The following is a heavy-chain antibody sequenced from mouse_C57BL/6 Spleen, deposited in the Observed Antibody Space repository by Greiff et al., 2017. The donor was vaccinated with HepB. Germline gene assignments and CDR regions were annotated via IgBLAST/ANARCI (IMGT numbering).Heavy chain of an antibody. J-gene: IGHJ2*01. Sequence: EVKLVESGGGLVKPGGSLKLSCAASGFTFSDYGMHWVRQAPEKGLEWVAYISSGSSTIYYADTVKGRFTISRDNAKNTLFLQMTSLRSEDTAMYYCARGTTVVATPFDYWGQGTTLTVSS. CDR3: ARGTTVVATPFDY. D-gene: IGHD1-1*01. V-gene: IGHV5-17*01. CDR1: GFTFSDYG. CDR2: ISSGSSTI.